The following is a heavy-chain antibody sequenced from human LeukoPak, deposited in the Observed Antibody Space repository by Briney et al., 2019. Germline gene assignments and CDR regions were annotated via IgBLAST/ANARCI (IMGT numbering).Heavy chain of an antibody. CDR1: GYTFTSYG. Sequence: GASVKVSCKASGYTFTSYGISWVRQAPGHGLEWMGWISAYNGNTNYAQNLQGRVTLTTDTSTSTAYMELRSLKSDDTAVYYCARPRKWTSYYYLDYWGQGTLVTVSS. CDR2: ISAYNGNT. D-gene: IGHD1-26*01. V-gene: IGHV1-18*01. J-gene: IGHJ4*02. CDR3: ARPRKWTSYYYLDY.